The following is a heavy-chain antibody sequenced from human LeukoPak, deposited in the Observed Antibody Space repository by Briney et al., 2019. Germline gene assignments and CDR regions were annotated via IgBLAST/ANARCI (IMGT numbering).Heavy chain of an antibody. J-gene: IGHJ4*02. V-gene: IGHV4-4*02. D-gene: IGHD3-22*01. CDR1: GDSINSLDL. CDR3: AGLVGRYSSGLYYYYFDY. Sequence: SEPLSLPCTVSGDSINSLDLWSWVRQPPGKGLEWIGEMYLSGTTHSNPSVKSRVTISIDKSKNQFFLNLSSVTAADTAVYYCAGLVGRYSSGLYYYYFDYWGQGTLVTVSS. CDR2: MYLSGTT.